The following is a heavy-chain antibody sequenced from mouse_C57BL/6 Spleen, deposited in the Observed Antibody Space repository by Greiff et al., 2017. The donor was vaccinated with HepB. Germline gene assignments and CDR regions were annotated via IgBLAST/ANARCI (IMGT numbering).Heavy chain of an antibody. CDR1: GFTFSDYG. Sequence: DVMLVESGGGLVKPGGSLKLSCAASGFTFSDYGMHWVRQAPEKGLEWVAYISSGSSTIYYADGVKGRFTISRDNAKNTLFLQMTSLRSEDTAMYYCARSPYYYGSSLSYFDYWGQGTTLTVSS. CDR2: ISSGSSTI. J-gene: IGHJ2*01. CDR3: ARSPYYYGSSLSYFDY. D-gene: IGHD1-1*01. V-gene: IGHV5-17*01.